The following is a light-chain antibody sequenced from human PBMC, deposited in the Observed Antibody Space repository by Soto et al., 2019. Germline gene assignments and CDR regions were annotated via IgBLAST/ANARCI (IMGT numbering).Light chain of an antibody. Sequence: DIQMTQSPSSLSASVGDRVTIPCRASQRISTYLNWYQQKPGKAPKLLIYAASSLQSGVPSRFSGSGSGTDFTLTISRLEPEDFVVYYCQQYGTSPWTFGQGTKVDIK. CDR3: QQYGTSPWT. J-gene: IGKJ1*01. V-gene: IGKV1-39*01. CDR1: QRISTY. CDR2: AAS.